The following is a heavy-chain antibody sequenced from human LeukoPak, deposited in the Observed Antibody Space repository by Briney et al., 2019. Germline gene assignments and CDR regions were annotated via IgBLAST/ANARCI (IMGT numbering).Heavy chain of an antibody. CDR3: ARLAIRIFDY. Sequence: GGSLRLSCAASGFIFSNYWMSWVRQAPGKGLEWVANINQDGSQKNYVDSVKGRFTISRDNAKNSLFLQMYSLRAEDTAVYYCARLAIRIFDYWGQGTLVTVSS. J-gene: IGHJ4*02. CDR2: INQDGSQK. CDR1: GFIFSNYW. D-gene: IGHD2-2*02. V-gene: IGHV3-7*01.